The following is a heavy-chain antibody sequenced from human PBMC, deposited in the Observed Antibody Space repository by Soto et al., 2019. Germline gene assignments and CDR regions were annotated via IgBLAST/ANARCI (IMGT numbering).Heavy chain of an antibody. J-gene: IGHJ6*02. CDR3: ARHVPAAGYYYGMDV. V-gene: IGHV1-69*12. CDR1: GGTFGSYS. Sequence: QVQLVQSGAEVKKPGSSVEVSCRASGGTFGSYSISCVRQAPGQGLEWMGGIIPIFGTAKYAQKFQGRVTITADESTSTAYMELSSLRSEDTAVYYCARHVPAAGYYYGMDVWGQGTTVTVCS. CDR2: IIPIFGTA. D-gene: IGHD2-2*01.